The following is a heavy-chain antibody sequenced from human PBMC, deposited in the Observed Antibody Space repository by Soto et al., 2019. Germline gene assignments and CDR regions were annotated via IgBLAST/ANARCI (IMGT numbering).Heavy chain of an antibody. D-gene: IGHD5-18*01. J-gene: IGHJ4*02. Sequence: QITLKESGPTLVKPTQTLTLTCTFSGFSLSTSGVGVGWIRQPPGKALEWLALIYWDDDKRYSPSLKSRLTITKDTSKNQVVLTMTNMDPVDTATYYCAHSSYVDTAMVDYFDYWGQGTLVTVSS. V-gene: IGHV2-5*02. CDR3: AHSSYVDTAMVDYFDY. CDR2: IYWDDDK. CDR1: GFSLSTSGVG.